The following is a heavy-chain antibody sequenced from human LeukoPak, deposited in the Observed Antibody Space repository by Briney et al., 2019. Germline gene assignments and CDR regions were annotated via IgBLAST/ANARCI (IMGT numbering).Heavy chain of an antibody. CDR1: GYTFTSYD. D-gene: IGHD3-3*01. V-gene: IGHV1-8*01. CDR3: ARISRLNWYFDL. Sequence: ASVKVSCKASGYTFTSYDINWVRQATGQGLEWMGWMNPNSGNTGYGQKFQGRVTMTRNTSISTAYMELSSLRSEDTAVYYCARISRLNWYFDLWGRGTLVTVSS. CDR2: MNPNSGNT. J-gene: IGHJ2*01.